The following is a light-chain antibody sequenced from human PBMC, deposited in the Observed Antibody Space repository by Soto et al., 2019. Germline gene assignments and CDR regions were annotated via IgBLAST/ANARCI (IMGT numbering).Light chain of an antibody. CDR3: MQALQTPIT. CDR2: LGS. CDR1: QSLLHRNGYNY. V-gene: IGKV2-28*01. J-gene: IGKJ5*01. Sequence: DIVMTQSPLSLPVTPGEPAYISCRSSQSLLHRNGYNYLDWYLQKPGQSPQLLIYLGSSRASGVPDRFSGSESGTDFTLNISRVEAEDVGIYYCMQALQTPITFGQGTRLEI.